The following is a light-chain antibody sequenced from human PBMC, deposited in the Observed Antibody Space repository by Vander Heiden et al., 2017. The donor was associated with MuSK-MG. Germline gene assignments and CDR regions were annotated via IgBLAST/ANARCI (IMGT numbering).Light chain of an antibody. CDR1: QSISSW. CDR2: KAS. Sequence: DTQMTQSPSTLSASVGDRVTITSRASQSISSWLAWYQQKPGKAPKLLIYKASSLESGVPSRFSGSGSGTEFTLTISSLQPDDFAAYYCQQYNSYLWTFGQGTKVEIK. V-gene: IGKV1-5*03. J-gene: IGKJ1*01. CDR3: QQYNSYLWT.